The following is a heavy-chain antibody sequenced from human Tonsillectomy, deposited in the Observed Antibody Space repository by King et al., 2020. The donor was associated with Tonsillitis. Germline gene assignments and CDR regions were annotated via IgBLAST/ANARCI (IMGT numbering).Heavy chain of an antibody. CDR1: GYSFTSYW. Sequence: AQLVQSGAEVKKPGESLKISCKGSGYSFTSYWIGWVRQMPGKGLEWMGIIYPGDSNTRFSPSFQSQVTISVDKSISTAYLQWSSLKASDTAMYYCARVPYYFDSSGYLASWAFDIWGQGTIVTVSS. CDR3: ARVPYYFDSSGYLASWAFDI. CDR2: IYPGDSNT. V-gene: IGHV5-51*01. J-gene: IGHJ3*02. D-gene: IGHD3-22*01.